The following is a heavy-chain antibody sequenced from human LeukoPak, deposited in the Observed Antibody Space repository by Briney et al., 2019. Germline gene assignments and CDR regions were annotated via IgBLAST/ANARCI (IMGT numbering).Heavy chain of an antibody. CDR3: ARDSLNGDYEQYFQH. CDR2: ISSSSSYI. CDR1: GFTFSNYA. D-gene: IGHD4-17*01. J-gene: IGHJ1*01. V-gene: IGHV3-21*01. Sequence: PGGSLRLSCAASGFTFSNYAMSWVRQAPGKGLEWVSSISSSSSYIYYADSVKGRFTISRDNAKNSLYLQMDSLRAEDTAVYYCARDSLNGDYEQYFQHWGQGTLVTVSS.